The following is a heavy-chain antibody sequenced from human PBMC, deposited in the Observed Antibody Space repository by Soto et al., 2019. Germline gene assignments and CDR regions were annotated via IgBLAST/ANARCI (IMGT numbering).Heavy chain of an antibody. Sequence: GGSLRLSCAASGFTFSSYAMHWVRQAPGKGLEWVAVISYDGSNKYYADSVKGRFTISRDNSKNTLYLQMNSLRAEDTAVYYCARSTLPHITATYFDYWGQGTLVTVSS. V-gene: IGHV3-30-3*01. CDR3: ARSTLPHITATYFDY. CDR1: GFTFSSYA. J-gene: IGHJ4*02. CDR2: ISYDGSNK. D-gene: IGHD1-26*01.